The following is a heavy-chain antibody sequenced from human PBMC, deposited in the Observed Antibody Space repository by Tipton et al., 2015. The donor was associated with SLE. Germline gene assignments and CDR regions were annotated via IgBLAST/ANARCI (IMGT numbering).Heavy chain of an antibody. CDR3: ARGFEDIVVVPAAIEYYYYYGMDV. Sequence: GLVKPSETLSLTRTVSGGSISSYYWSWLRQPPGKGLEWIGYIYYSGSTNYNPSLKSRVTISVDTSKNQFSLKLSSVTAADTAVYYCARGFEDIVVVPAAIEYYYYYGMDVWGQGTTVTVSS. D-gene: IGHD2-2*01. J-gene: IGHJ6*02. CDR1: GGSISSYY. CDR2: IYYSGST. V-gene: IGHV4-59*12.